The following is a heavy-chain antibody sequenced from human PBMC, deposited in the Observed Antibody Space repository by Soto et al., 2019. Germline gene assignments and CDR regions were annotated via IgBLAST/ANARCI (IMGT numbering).Heavy chain of an antibody. CDR1: GDTFSNHT. Sequence: QVQLVQSGAEVKKPGSSVKVSCKASGDTFSNHTISWVRQAPGQGLEWMGRIIPMLGVANYAQKFQGRVTITADKSTSTAYMELSSLRSADTAVYYCARVAHMGTVTKGYYYYMDVWGKGTTVTVSS. D-gene: IGHD4-17*01. CDR3: ARVAHMGTVTKGYYYYMDV. J-gene: IGHJ6*03. V-gene: IGHV1-69*04. CDR2: IIPMLGVA.